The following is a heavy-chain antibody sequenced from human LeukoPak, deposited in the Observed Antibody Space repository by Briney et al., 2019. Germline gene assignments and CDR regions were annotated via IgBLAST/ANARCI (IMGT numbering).Heavy chain of an antibody. CDR3: ARDSSDDYFDY. V-gene: IGHV1-46*01. D-gene: IGHD3-22*01. CDR2: INPSGGST. Sequence: ASVKVSCKASGYTFTSYYMHWVRQAPRQGLEWMGIINPSGGSTSYAQKFQGRVTMTRDTSTSTVYMELSSLRSEDTAVYYCARDSSDDYFDYWGQGTLVTVSS. J-gene: IGHJ4*02. CDR1: GYTFTSYY.